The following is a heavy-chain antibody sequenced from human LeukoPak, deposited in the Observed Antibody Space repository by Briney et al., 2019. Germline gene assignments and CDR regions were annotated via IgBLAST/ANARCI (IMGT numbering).Heavy chain of an antibody. CDR3: ARDGYDYVWGSFDY. V-gene: IGHV3-23*01. CDR1: GFTFSVYA. J-gene: IGHJ4*02. CDR2: ISGNGGTT. D-gene: IGHD3-16*01. Sequence: PGGSLRLSCAASGFTFSVYAMSWVRQAPGKGLEWVSAISGNGGTTYYADSVKGRFTISRDNSKNTLYLQMNSLRAEDTAVYYCARDGYDYVWGSFDYWGQGTLVTVSS.